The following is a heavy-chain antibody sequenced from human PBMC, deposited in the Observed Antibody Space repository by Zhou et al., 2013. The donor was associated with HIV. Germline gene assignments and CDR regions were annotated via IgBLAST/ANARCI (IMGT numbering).Heavy chain of an antibody. CDR1: IFNNFA. V-gene: IGHV1-69*05. CDR2: DIPVHGSK. CDR3: ARVPDAGGSQFDH. Sequence: QVHLSQSGTEVKKPGSSVKVSCKGIFNNFAINWVRQVPGQGLEWVGGDIPVHGSKRIAQKFQGRVTLTQDASSDTAYMSMSGLTSDDTAVYYCARVPDAGGSQFDHWGQGTLVTAPQ. J-gene: IGHJ4*02. D-gene: IGHD3-16*01.